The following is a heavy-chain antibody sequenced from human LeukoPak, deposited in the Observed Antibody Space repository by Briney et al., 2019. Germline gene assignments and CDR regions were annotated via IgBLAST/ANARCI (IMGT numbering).Heavy chain of an antibody. Sequence: PGGSLRLSCAPSGFTFSIYGMHCVRQAPGKGVEWVAVISYDGSNKYYADSVKGRFTISRDNSKNTLYLQMNSLRAEDTAVYYCAKDLLAAAGKAEYYYYYGMDVWGQGTTVTVSS. CDR3: AKDLLAAAGKAEYYYYYGMDV. D-gene: IGHD6-13*01. J-gene: IGHJ6*02. CDR2: ISYDGSNK. CDR1: GFTFSIYG. V-gene: IGHV3-30*18.